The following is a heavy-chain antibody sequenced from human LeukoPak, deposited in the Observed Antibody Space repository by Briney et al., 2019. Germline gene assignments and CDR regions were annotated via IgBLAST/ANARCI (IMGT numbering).Heavy chain of an antibody. CDR3: ATRSGSYYKFSPFSY. V-gene: IGHV3-23*01. CDR2: ISGSGGST. Sequence: GGSLRLSCAASGFTFSSYAMSWVRQAPGNGLEWVSAISGSGGSTYYADSVKGRFTISRDNSKNTLYLQMNSLRAEDTAVYYCATRSGSYYKFSPFSYWGQGTLVTVSS. J-gene: IGHJ4*02. CDR1: GFTFSSYA. D-gene: IGHD3-10*01.